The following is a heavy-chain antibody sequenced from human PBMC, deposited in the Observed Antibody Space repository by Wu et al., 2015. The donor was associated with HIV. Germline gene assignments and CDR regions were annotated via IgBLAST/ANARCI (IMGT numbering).Heavy chain of an antibody. Sequence: QVQLVQSGAEVKKPGSSVKVSCKASGGTFSSYAISWVRQAPGQGLEWMGRIIPIFGTANYAQKFQGRVTITADESTSTAYMELSSLRSEDTAVYYCAREGEYCSSTSCWRWFDPWGQGTLVTVSS. D-gene: IGHD2-2*01. CDR3: AREGEYCSSTSCWRWFDP. CDR2: IIPIFGTA. CDR1: GGTFSSYA. V-gene: IGHV1-69*13. J-gene: IGHJ5*02.